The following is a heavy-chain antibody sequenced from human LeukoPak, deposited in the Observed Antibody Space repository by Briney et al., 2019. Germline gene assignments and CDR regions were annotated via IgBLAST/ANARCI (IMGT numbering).Heavy chain of an antibody. CDR2: ISSTGGSV. J-gene: IGHJ4*02. CDR1: GFTFSSYA. V-gene: IGHV3-48*03. D-gene: IGHD5-18*01. CDR3: ARREGYLDY. Sequence: GGSLRLSCAASGFTFSSYAMHWVRQAPGKGLEWISYISSTGGSVYYADSVRGRFTVSRDNAKNSLYLQMNSLRAEDTAVYYCARREGYLDYWGQGTLVTVSS.